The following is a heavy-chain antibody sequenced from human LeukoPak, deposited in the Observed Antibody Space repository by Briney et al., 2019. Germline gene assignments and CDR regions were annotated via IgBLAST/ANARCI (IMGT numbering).Heavy chain of an antibody. J-gene: IGHJ4*02. CDR3: ARFNYYGSPSDY. CDR2: INPNSGGT. CDR1: GYTFTGYY. V-gene: IGHV1-2*02. Sequence: ASVKVSRKASGYTFTGYYMHWVRQAPGQGLEWMGWINPNSGGTNYAQKFQGRVTMTRDTSISTAYMELSRLRSDDTAVYYCARFNYYGSPSDYWGQGTLVTVSS. D-gene: IGHD3-10*01.